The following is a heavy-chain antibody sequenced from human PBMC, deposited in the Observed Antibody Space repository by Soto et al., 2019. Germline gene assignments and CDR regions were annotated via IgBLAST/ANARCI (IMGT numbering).Heavy chain of an antibody. CDR3: AREEAAAVSFDY. V-gene: IGHV4-59*12. CDR2: IYYSGST. J-gene: IGHJ4*02. Sequence: SETLSLTCTVSGGSISSYYWSWIRQPPGKGLEWIGYIYYSGSTNYNPSLKSRVTISVDNAKNTVYLQMSSLRADDTAVYYCAREEAAAVSFDYWGQGTLVTVSS. D-gene: IGHD6-13*01. CDR1: GGSISSYY.